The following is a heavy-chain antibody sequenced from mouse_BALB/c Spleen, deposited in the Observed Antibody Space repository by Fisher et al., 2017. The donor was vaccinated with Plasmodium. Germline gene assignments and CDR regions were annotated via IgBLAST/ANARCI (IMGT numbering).Heavy chain of an antibody. D-gene: IGHD3-3*01. V-gene: IGHV1-64*01. CDR3: SEDSAVYYCAKGRFQFDY. J-gene: IGHJ2*01. Sequence: KFKGKAILSVDESSSTAYMQLSSLTSEDSAVYYCAKGRFQFDYWGQGTTLTVSS.